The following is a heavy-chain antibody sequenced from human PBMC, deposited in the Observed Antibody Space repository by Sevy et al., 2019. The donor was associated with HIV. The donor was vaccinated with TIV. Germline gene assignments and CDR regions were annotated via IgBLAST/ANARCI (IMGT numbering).Heavy chain of an antibody. V-gene: IGHV4-59*01. D-gene: IGHD1-20*01. CDR1: GGSISGYY. Sequence: SETLSLTCTVSGGSISGYYWSWIRQPPGKGLEWIGYISYSGSTNYNPTLKSRVTISVDTSKNEFSLELSSVAAADTAVYYFARRRVITGTFDFWGQGTLVTISS. J-gene: IGHJ4*02. CDR3: ARRRVITGTFDF. CDR2: ISYSGST.